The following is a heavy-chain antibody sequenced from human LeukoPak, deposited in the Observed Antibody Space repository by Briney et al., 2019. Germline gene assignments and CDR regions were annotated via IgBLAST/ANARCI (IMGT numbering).Heavy chain of an antibody. D-gene: IGHD2-15*01. Sequence: SETLSLTCAVYGGSFSGYYWSWIRQPPGKGLEWIGELNHSGSTNYNPSLKSRVTISVDTSKNQFSLKLSSVTAADTAVYYCARGPLVVVVAARWFDPWGQGTLVTVSS. J-gene: IGHJ5*02. CDR2: LNHSGST. CDR1: GGSFSGYY. CDR3: ARGPLVVVVAARWFDP. V-gene: IGHV4-34*01.